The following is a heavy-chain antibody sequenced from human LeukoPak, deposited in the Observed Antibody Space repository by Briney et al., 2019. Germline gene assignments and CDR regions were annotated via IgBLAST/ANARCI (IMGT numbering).Heavy chain of an antibody. Sequence: GRSLRLSCAASGFSFDDYAMHWVRQAPGKGLEWVSGISWNSGSIGYADSVKGRFTISRDNAKNSLYLQMNSLRAEDMALYYCAKDIVRGPYYYYMDVWGKGTTVTVSS. D-gene: IGHD3-10*01. CDR1: GFSFDDYA. CDR2: ISWNSGSI. J-gene: IGHJ6*03. V-gene: IGHV3-9*03. CDR3: AKDIVRGPYYYYMDV.